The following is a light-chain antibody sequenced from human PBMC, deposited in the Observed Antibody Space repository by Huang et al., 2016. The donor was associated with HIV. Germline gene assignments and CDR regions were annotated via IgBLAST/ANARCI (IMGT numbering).Light chain of an antibody. J-gene: IGKJ1*01. CDR3: HQCYDIPQT. CDR2: WAS. Sequence: DIIMTQSPDSLALSLGGRAAINCTASQSVLKTSNNKNCLSWYQLKVGQTPKLLIYWASTREAGVPDRVSGSGSGTHFTLTIASLQAEDVAVYYCHQCYDIPQTFGQGTKVEVK. CDR1: QSVLKTSNNKNC. V-gene: IGKV4-1*01.